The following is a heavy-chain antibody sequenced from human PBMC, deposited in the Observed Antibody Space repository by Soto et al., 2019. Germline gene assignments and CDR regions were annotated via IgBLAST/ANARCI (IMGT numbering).Heavy chain of an antibody. CDR3: ARGCSSTSCYRVLGNSYYYYGMDV. V-gene: IGHV1-69*13. CDR2: IIPIFGTA. J-gene: IGHJ6*02. D-gene: IGHD2-2*01. Sequence: SVKVSCKASGGTFSSYAISWVRQAPGQGLEWMGGIIPIFGTANYAQKFQGRVTITADESTSTAYMELSSLRSEDTAVYYCARGCSSTSCYRVLGNSYYYYGMDVWGQGTTVTVSS. CDR1: GGTFSSYA.